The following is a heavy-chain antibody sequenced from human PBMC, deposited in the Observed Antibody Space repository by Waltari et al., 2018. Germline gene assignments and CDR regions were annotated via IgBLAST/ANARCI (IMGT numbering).Heavy chain of an antibody. CDR3: AKREDFWSGSDAFDI. J-gene: IGHJ3*02. CDR1: GYSISSGYY. D-gene: IGHD3-3*01. Sequence: QVQLQESGPGLVKPSETLSLTCAVSGYSISSGYYWGWIRQPPGKGLEWIGSIYHSGSTYYNPSLKSRVTISVDTSKNQFSLKLSSVTAADTAVYYCAKREDFWSGSDAFDIWGQGTMVTVSS. CDR2: IYHSGST. V-gene: IGHV4-38-2*01.